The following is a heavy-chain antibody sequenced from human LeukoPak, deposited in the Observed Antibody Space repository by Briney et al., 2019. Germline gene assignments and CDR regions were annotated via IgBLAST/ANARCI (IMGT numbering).Heavy chain of an antibody. V-gene: IGHV3-30*18. CDR2: ISYDGSNK. D-gene: IGHD6-13*01. Sequence: GRSLRLSCASSGFTFSSYGMHWVRQAPGKGLEWVAVISYDGSNKYYADSVKGRFTISRDNSKNTLYLQMNSLRAEDAAVYYCAKDDSSSWYPLHDYWGQGTLVTVSP. J-gene: IGHJ4*02. CDR1: GFTFSSYG. CDR3: AKDDSSSWYPLHDY.